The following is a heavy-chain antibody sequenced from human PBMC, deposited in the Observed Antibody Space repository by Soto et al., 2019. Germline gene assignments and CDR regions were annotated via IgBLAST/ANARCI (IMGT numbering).Heavy chain of an antibody. V-gene: IGHV4-38-2*01. CDR3: ARTFDYYCIDV. CDR2: IYHAGRV. Sequence: SETLSLTCAVSGYSIASGYYWAWIRQSPGKGLEWIGSIYHAGRVYYNPSLNSRVAVSLDTSKNHFSLKLTSVTAADTAVYYCARTFDYYCIDVWGQGTTVTVSS. CDR1: GYSIASGYY. J-gene: IGHJ6*02.